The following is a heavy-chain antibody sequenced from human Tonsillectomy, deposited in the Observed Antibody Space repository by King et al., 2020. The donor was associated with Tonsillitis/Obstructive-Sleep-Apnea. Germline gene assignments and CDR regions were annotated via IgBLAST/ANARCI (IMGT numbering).Heavy chain of an antibody. V-gene: IGHV3-30*04. D-gene: IGHD3-22*01. Sequence: VQLVESGGGVVQPGRSLRLSCAASGFTFSRYAIHWVRQGPGKGLEWVAVISYDGSNKYYADSVEGRFTISRDNSKNTKYLKMNSLVAEDTAMYYCAREGIYNTSGYADDFDIWGQGTMVTVSS. J-gene: IGHJ3*02. CDR3: AREGIYNTSGYADDFDI. CDR1: GFTFSRYA. CDR2: ISYDGSNK.